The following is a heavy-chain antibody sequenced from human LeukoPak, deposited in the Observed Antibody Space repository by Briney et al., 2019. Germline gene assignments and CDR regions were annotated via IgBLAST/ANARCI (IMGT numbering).Heavy chain of an antibody. CDR2: IYTSGST. CDR1: GGSISSYY. CDR3: ARVPYYYDSSGYYEVGAFDI. J-gene: IGHJ3*02. D-gene: IGHD3-22*01. V-gene: IGHV4-4*07. Sequence: SSETLSLTCTVSGGSISSYYWSWIRQPAGKGLEGIGRIYTSGSTNYNPSLKRRVTISVDTSKNQFSLKLSSVTAADTAVYYCARVPYYYDSSGYYEVGAFDIWGQGTMVTVSS.